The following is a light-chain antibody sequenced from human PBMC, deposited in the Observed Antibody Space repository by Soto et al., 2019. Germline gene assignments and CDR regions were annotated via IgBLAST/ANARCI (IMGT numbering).Light chain of an antibody. Sequence: QSVLTQPPSVYGAPGQRVTISCTGSSSNIGAGYDVHWYQQLPGTAPKLLIYGNSNRPSGVPDRFSGSKSGTSASLAITGLQAENEADYYGQACDSSLSGAVVGGGTKVTVL. J-gene: IGLJ3*02. CDR2: GNS. CDR3: QACDSSLSGAV. V-gene: IGLV1-40*01. CDR1: SSNIGAGYD.